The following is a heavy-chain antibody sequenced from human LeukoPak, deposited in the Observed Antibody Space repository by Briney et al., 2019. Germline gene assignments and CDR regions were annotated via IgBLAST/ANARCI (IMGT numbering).Heavy chain of an antibody. J-gene: IGHJ5*02. Sequence: GESLQISCQASGYSFTSYWIGWVRQMPGKGLEWMGIVYPGDSDTRYSPSFQGQVTISADKSISTAYLQWSSLKASDTAMYYCARTYYYDSGGYSPFDPWGQGTLVTVSS. V-gene: IGHV5-51*01. CDR3: ARTYYYDSGGYSPFDP. CDR1: GYSFTSYW. D-gene: IGHD3-22*01. CDR2: VYPGDSDT.